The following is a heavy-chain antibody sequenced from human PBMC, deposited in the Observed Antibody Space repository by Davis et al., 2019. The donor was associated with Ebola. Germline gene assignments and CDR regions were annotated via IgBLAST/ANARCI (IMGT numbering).Heavy chain of an antibody. Sequence: GESLKISCAASGFTFSSYSMNWVRQAPGKGLEWVAFIRYDGSNKYYADSVKGRFTISRDNAKNSLYLQMNSLRAEDTAVYYCARGGKSVIDPWGQGTLVTVSS. CDR1: GFTFSSYS. V-gene: IGHV3-30*02. CDR3: ARGGKSVIDP. CDR2: IRYDGSNK. J-gene: IGHJ5*02.